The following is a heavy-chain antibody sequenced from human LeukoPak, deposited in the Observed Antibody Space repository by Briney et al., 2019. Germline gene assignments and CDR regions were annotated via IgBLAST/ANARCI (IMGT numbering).Heavy chain of an antibody. Sequence: GGSLRLSCAASGFTFSSYSMNWVRQAPGKGLGWVSSISSSSSYIYYADSVKGRFTSSRDNAKNSLYLQMNSLRAEDTAVYYCARDGALTVFDYWGQGTLVTVSS. D-gene: IGHD4-17*01. CDR2: ISSSSSYI. J-gene: IGHJ4*02. V-gene: IGHV3-21*01. CDR3: ARDGALTVFDY. CDR1: GFTFSSYS.